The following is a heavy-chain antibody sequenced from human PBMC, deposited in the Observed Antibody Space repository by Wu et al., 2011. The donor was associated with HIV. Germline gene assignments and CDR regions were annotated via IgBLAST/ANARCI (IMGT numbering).Heavy chain of an antibody. V-gene: IGHV1-69*14. Sequence: QVQPVQSGAEVKKPGSSVKVSCKASGGTFNSYAISWVRQAPGQGLEWMGGIIAIFGTANYAQKFQGRVTITADKSTTTTYMELNNLRSEDTAVYYCAIRYSCTVNTLLLTYMDIWGTRTTVTVSS. CDR1: GGTFNSYA. CDR2: IIAIFGTA. CDR3: AIRYSCTVNTLLLTYMDI. J-gene: IGHJ6*03. D-gene: IGHD6-13*01.